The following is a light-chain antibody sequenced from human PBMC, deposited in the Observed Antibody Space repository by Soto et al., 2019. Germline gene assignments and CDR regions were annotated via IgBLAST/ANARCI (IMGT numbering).Light chain of an antibody. CDR2: GAS. V-gene: IGKV1-39*01. CDR3: KQYHSSPKWT. Sequence: DIQMTQSPSSLYASVGDRVTITCRASQSISTYLSWYQQKPGKVPKLLIYGASSLQTGVPSRFSGSGSGTEFIFTISSLQPEDFATNYCKQYHSSPKWTFGQGTKVEIK. CDR1: QSISTY. J-gene: IGKJ1*01.